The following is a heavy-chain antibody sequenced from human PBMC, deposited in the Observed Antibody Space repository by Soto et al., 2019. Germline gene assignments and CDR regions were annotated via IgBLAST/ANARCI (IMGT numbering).Heavy chain of an antibody. CDR3: ARGYNFWSGSPP. J-gene: IGHJ5*02. V-gene: IGHV4-30-4*01. D-gene: IGHD3-3*01. Sequence: SETLSLTCTVSGGSISSGDYYWSWIRQPPGKGLEWIGYIYYSGSTYYNPSLKSRVTISVDTSKNQFSLKLSSVTAAATAVYYCARGYNFWSGSPPGGQGTLVTVSS. CDR1: GGSISSGDYY. CDR2: IYYSGST.